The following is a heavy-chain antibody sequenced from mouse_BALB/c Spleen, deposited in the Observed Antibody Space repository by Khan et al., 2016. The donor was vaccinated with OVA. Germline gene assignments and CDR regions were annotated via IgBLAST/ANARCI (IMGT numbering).Heavy chain of an antibody. V-gene: IGHV5-17*02. J-gene: IGHJ1*01. CDR3: ARSGGNFHWYFDV. CDR1: GFTFSSFG. Sequence: EVKLLESGGGLVQPGGSRKLSCAASGFTFSSFGMHWVRQAPKKGLEWVAYISSGSSTIYYVDTVKGRFTISRDNPKNILFLQMTSLRSEDTAMYYCARSGGNFHWYFDVWGAGTSVTVSS. CDR2: ISSGSSTI. D-gene: IGHD2-1*01.